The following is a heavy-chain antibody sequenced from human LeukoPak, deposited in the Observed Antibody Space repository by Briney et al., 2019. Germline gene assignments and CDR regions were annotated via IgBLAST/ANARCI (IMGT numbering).Heavy chain of an antibody. D-gene: IGHD2-2*01. J-gene: IGHJ5*02. Sequence: ASVKVSCKASGYTFTSYGISWVRQAPGQGLEWMGWISAYNGNTNYAQKLRGRVTMTTDTSTSTAYMELRSLRSDDTAVYYCAREGPAAILGRKYNWFDPWGQGTLVTVSS. CDR3: AREGPAAILGRKYNWFDP. V-gene: IGHV1-18*01. CDR1: GYTFTSYG. CDR2: ISAYNGNT.